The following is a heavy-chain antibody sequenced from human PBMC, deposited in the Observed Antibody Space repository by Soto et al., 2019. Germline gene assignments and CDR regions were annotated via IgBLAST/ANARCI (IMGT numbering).Heavy chain of an antibody. D-gene: IGHD2-21*01. V-gene: IGHV3-73*02. CDR1: GFTFSGSA. CDR2: VRSKLYSYAT. CDR3: TTQEGEPRRNV. J-gene: IGHJ4*02. Sequence: EVPLVESGGGLVQPGGSLKLSCAASGFTFSGSAIHWVRQASGKGLEWVGRVRSKLYSYATTYAASMKGRFTISRDDSNNAAYLQMSSLNTEDTAVYYCTTQEGEPRRNVWGPGTLVTVSS.